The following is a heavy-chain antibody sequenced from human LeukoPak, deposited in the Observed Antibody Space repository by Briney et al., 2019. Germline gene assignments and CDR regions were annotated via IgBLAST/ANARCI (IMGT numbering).Heavy chain of an antibody. J-gene: IGHJ6*02. V-gene: IGHV3-48*03. CDR1: RFTFSSYE. D-gene: IGHD6-6*01. CDR2: IRSSGSIT. Sequence: PGGSLRLSCAASRFTFSSYEMNWVRRAPGKGLESVAYIRSSGSITYYADSVKGRFTISRDNANNSLSLLMNSLRAEDTAVYYCARDKASPFTYYGMDVWGQGTTVTVSS. CDR3: ARDKASPFTYYGMDV.